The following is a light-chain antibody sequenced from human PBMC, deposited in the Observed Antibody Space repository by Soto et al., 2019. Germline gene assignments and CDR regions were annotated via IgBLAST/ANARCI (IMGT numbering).Light chain of an antibody. J-gene: IGKJ2*01. V-gene: IGKV1-5*03. CDR2: RAS. CDR3: QQYVAYSYT. CDR1: QSVANC. Sequence: DIQLTQSPSTLSASVGDRVTITCRARQSVANCMAWYQHKPGQAPKLLIHRASTLQTGVPSRFSGSGSGTEFTLSISSLQPDDSATYYCQQYVAYSYTFGQGTKLEI.